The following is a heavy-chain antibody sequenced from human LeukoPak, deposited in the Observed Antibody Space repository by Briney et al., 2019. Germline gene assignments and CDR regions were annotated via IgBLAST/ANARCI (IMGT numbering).Heavy chain of an antibody. CDR2: CRSRGGT. D-gene: IGHD3-3*01. CDR3: PRAILTPSGYVWHFDL. V-gene: IGHV4-31*03. CDR1: GGPICSGGYA. Sequence: SETLSLTCTVSGGPICSGGYAWRWIRQDPGKGVEWIGYCRSRGGTYNNPALKSRLTKSVDTSKHQYSLKLSSVTDAGTAVYYCPRAILTPSGYVWHFDLWGGGTLVTVSS. J-gene: IGHJ2*01.